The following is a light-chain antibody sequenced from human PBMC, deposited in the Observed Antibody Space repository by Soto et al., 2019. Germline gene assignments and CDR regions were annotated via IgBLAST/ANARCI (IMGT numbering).Light chain of an antibody. CDR1: SSDVGGYNY. V-gene: IGLV2-8*01. CDR3: SSYAGSNNYV. Sequence: QSVLTQPASASGSLGQAVTITCTGTSSDVGGYNYVSWYQQHPGKAPKLMIYEVSKRPYGVPDRFSGSKSGNTASLTVSGLEAEDDGDYYCSSYAGSNNYVFGTGTKVTVL. J-gene: IGLJ1*01. CDR2: EVS.